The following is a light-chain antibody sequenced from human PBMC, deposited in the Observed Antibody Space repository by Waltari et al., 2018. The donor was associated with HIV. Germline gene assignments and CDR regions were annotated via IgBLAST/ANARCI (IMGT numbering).Light chain of an antibody. V-gene: IGLV3-19*01. J-gene: IGLJ2*01. CDR3: ACWDRSGDYIL. CDR1: SLRKYY. Sequence: SSELTQDPAVSVALGQTVKIACLGDSLRKYYASWYRLRPGQAPLLLVYGKNSRPSGIPDRFSASSSGNRAFLTITGARAEDEADYYCACWDRSGDYILFGGGTSLTGL. CDR2: GKN.